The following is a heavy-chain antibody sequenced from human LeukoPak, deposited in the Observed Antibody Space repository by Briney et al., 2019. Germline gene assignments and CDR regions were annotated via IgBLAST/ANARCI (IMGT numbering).Heavy chain of an antibody. CDR3: ARAGGYYPVDY. CDR2: SIPIFGTP. J-gene: IGHJ4*02. V-gene: IGHV1-69*01. Sequence: ASVKVSCKASGGTFSRYGISWVRQAPGQGLEWMGGSIPIFGTPNYAQRFQGRVTITAHESRTTAYMELSSLRSEETAVYFCARAGGYYPVDYWGQGTLVTVSS. CDR1: GGTFSRYG. D-gene: IGHD1-26*01.